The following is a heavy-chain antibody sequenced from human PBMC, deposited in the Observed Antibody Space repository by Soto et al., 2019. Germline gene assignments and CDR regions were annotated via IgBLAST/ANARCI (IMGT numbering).Heavy chain of an antibody. Sequence: GGSLRLSCVASEFTFSRYAMTWVRQAPGKGLEWVSTISDSGGSKYYADSVKGRFTITRDNSKNMLYLEMNSLRAEDTAVYYCAAVWNYWGQGSLVTVSS. CDR1: EFTFSRYA. V-gene: IGHV3-23*01. J-gene: IGHJ4*02. D-gene: IGHD3-16*01. CDR2: ISDSGGSK. CDR3: AAVWNY.